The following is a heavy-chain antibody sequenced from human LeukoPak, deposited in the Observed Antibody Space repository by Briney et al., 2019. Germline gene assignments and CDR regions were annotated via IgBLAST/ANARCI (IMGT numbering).Heavy chain of an antibody. CDR2: ITGSGDST. J-gene: IGHJ4*02. Sequence: GGSLRLSCAASGLTFTAYAMSWVRQAPGKGLEWVSSITGSGDSTYYADSVKGRSTISRDNSKNTLYLQMNSLRAEDTAVYHCARDGGSYLQPTDYWGQGTLVTVSS. CDR1: GLTFTAYA. D-gene: IGHD1-26*01. CDR3: ARDGGSYLQPTDY. V-gene: IGHV3-23*01.